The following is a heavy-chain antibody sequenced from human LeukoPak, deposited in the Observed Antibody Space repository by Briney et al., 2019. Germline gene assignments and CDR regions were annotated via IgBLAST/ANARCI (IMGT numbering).Heavy chain of an antibody. J-gene: IGHJ6*03. CDR1: GFTFSSYS. V-gene: IGHV3-48*04. Sequence: GGSLRLSCAASGFTFSSYSMNWVRQAPGKGLEWVSYISSSSSTIYYADSVKGRFTISRDDAKNSLYLQMNSLRAEDTAVYYCARGREYYYMDVWGKGTTVTVSS. CDR2: ISSSSSTI. CDR3: ARGREYYYMDV.